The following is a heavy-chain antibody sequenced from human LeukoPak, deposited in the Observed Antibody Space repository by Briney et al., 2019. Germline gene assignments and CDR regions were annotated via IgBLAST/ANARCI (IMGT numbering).Heavy chain of an antibody. D-gene: IGHD2-15*01. CDR3: ARARGHAHFDY. J-gene: IGHJ4*02. CDR1: GCTFSIYE. V-gene: IGHV3-48*03. CDR2: ISSSGGTI. Sequence: QPGGSLRLSCAGSGCTFSIYEMNWVRKATGKGLEWLSYISSSGGTIYYADSVKGRFTISRDNAKNSLYLQMNSLRVEDTAVYYCARARGHAHFDYWGQGTLVTVSS.